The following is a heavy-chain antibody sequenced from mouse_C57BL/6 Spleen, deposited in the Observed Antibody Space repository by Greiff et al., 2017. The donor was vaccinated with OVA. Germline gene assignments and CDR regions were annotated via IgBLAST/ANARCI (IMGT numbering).Heavy chain of an antibody. V-gene: IGHV1-72*01. CDR1: GYTFTSYW. CDR2: IDPNSGGT. Sequence: QVQLQQPGAELVKPGASVKLSCKASGYTFTSYWMNWVKQRPGRGLEWIGRIDPNSGGTKYNEKFKSKATLTVDKPASTAYMQLSSLTSEDSAVYYCARLDITTVVDYYAMDYWGQGTSVTVSS. D-gene: IGHD1-1*01. CDR3: ARLDITTVVDYYAMDY. J-gene: IGHJ4*01.